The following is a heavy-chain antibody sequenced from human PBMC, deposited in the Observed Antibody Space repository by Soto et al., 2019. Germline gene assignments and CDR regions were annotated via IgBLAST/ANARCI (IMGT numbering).Heavy chain of an antibody. CDR2: ISYDGSNK. D-gene: IGHD6-19*01. CDR1: GFTFSSYA. J-gene: IGHJ5*02. V-gene: IGHV3-30-3*01. CDR3: AREISSGWDGNWFDP. Sequence: QVQLVESGGGVVQPGRSLRLSCAASGFTFSSYAMHWVRQAPGKGLEWVAVISYDGSNKYYADSVKGRFTISRDNSKNTLYLQMNSLRAEDTAVYYCAREISSGWDGNWFDPWGHGTLVTVSS.